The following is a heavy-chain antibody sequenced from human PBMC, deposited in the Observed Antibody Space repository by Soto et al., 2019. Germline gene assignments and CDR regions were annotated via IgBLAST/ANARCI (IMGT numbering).Heavy chain of an antibody. CDR3: ASGAVAGTFDY. J-gene: IGHJ4*02. CDR2: ISYSGST. V-gene: IGHV4-61*01. D-gene: IGHD6-19*01. Sequence: PSETLSLTCTVSGASVSSGNYYWSWIRQPPGKGLECIGYISYSGSTNYNPSLKSRVTISIDTSKNQFSLKLSSVTAADTAVYYCASGAVAGTFDYWGQGTLVTVSS. CDR1: GASVSSGNYY.